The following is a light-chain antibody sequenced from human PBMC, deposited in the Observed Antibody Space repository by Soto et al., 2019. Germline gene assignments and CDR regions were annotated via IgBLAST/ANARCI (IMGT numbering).Light chain of an antibody. V-gene: IGKV3-20*01. Sequence: ENVLTQSPATLSLSPGERATLSCRASQTVGSSFLAWYQQKRGQAPRLLIYGASNMATGIPDRFSGSGSGADFTLTINRLEPEDFAVYYCQQCETFGGGTKVEIK. CDR2: GAS. CDR3: QQCET. CDR1: QTVGSSF. J-gene: IGKJ4*01.